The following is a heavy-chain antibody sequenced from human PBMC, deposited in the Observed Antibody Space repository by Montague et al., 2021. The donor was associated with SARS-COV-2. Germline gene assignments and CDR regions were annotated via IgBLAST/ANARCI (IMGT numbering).Heavy chain of an antibody. CDR1: GGSVTSTTYY. D-gene: IGHD6-25*01. V-gene: IGHV4-31*03. J-gene: IGHJ2*01. Sequence: TLSLTCTVSGGSVTSTTYYWSWFRQRPGRGLEWVGFIYSSGSTAYSPSLENRLTMSIDTSKNQFSLRLTPATAADTAVHYCAKGSGYPWGRGTRVAVSS. CDR2: IYSSGST. CDR3: AKGSGYP.